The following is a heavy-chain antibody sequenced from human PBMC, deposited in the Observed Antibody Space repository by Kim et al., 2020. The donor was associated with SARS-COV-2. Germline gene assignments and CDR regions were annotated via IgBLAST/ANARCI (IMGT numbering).Heavy chain of an antibody. CDR1: GYSFTSYW. CDR3: ARHRFLGYCSGGSCYYGMDV. V-gene: IGHV5-10-1*01. Sequence: GASLKISCKGSGYSFTSYWISWVRQMPGKGLEWMGRIDPSDSYTNYSPSFQGHVTISADKSISTAYLQWSSLKASDTAMYYCARHRFLGYCSGGSCYYGMDVWGQGTTVTVSS. D-gene: IGHD2-15*01. CDR2: IDPSDSYT. J-gene: IGHJ6*02.